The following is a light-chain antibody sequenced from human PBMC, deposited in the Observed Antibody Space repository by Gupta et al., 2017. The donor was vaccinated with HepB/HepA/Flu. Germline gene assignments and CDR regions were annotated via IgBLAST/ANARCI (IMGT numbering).Light chain of an antibody. CDR3: QQYATDPWT. Sequence: DIVMTQSPDSLAVSLGERATINCKSSQSFFYSPNNKNYLAWFQQKPGQPPKLLIYWASVREPGVPDRFSGSGSGADFTLTISSLQAEDVAVYYCQQYATDPWTFGQGTTVEIK. J-gene: IGKJ1*01. V-gene: IGKV4-1*01. CDR1: QSFFYSPNNKNY. CDR2: WAS.